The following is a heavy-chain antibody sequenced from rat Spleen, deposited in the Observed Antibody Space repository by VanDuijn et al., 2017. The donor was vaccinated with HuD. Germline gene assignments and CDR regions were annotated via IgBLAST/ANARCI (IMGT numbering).Heavy chain of an antibody. CDR1: GYSITSNY. D-gene: IGHD1-12*02. J-gene: IGHJ3*01. CDR2: INYSDST. Sequence: EVQLQESGPGLVRPSQSLSLTCSVSGYSITSNYWGWIRKFPGNKMEFIGHINYSDSTTYNPSLKSRMSITRGTLSNQFFLQLNYVTTEETATYFCTSPPLRSGFYYFNYWGRGTLVTVSS. CDR3: TSPPLRSGFYYFNY. V-gene: IGHV3-1*01.